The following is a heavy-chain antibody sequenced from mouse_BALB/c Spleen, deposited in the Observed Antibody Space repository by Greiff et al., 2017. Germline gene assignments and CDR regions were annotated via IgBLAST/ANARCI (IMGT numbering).Heavy chain of an antibody. CDR1: GYSITSGYY. Sequence: EVKLMESGPGLVKPSQSLSLTCSVTGYSITSGYYWNWIRQFPGNKLEWMGYISYDGSNNYNPSLKNRISITRDTSKNQFFLKLNSVTTEDTATYYCARALYYDYDGCWYFDVWGAGTTVTVSS. J-gene: IGHJ1*01. V-gene: IGHV3-6*02. CDR2: ISYDGSN. CDR3: ARALYYDYDGCWYFDV. D-gene: IGHD2-4*01.